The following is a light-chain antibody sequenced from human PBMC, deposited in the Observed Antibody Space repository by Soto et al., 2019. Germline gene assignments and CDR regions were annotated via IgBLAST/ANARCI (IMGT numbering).Light chain of an antibody. CDR1: SGDIGTYNY. Sequence: QSALTQPASVSGSPGQSTTISCTGSSGDIGTYNYVSWYQHHPGKAPKLMIYDVGNRPSGVSNRFSGSKSGNTASLTISGLQAEDEGAYYCSSYTSSSTHVIFGGGTKLTV. CDR2: DVG. V-gene: IGLV2-14*03. J-gene: IGLJ2*01. CDR3: SSYTSSSTHVI.